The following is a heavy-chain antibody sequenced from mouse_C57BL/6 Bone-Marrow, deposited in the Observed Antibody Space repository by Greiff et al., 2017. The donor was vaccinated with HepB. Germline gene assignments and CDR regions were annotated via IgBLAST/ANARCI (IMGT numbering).Heavy chain of an antibody. D-gene: IGHD1-1*01. CDR3: ARPYGSSWAWFAY. J-gene: IGHJ3*01. Sequence: QVQLKESGAELVKPGASVKISCKASRYAFSSYWMNWVKQRPGKGLEWIGQIYPGDGDTNYNGKFKGKATLTADKSSSTAYMQLSSLTSEDSAVYFCARPYGSSWAWFAYWGQGTLVTVSA. V-gene: IGHV1-80*01. CDR1: RYAFSSYW. CDR2: IYPGDGDT.